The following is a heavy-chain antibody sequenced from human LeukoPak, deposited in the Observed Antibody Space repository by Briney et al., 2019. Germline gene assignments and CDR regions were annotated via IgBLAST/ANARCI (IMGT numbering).Heavy chain of an antibody. CDR1: GGSISSGSYY. Sequence: SETLSLTCTVSGGSISSGSYYWSWIRQPAGKGLEWIGRIYTSGSTNYNPSLKSRVTISVDTSKNQFSLKLSSVTAADTAVYYCARRYCSSTSCYTEGGDDAFDIWGQGTMVTVSS. V-gene: IGHV4-61*02. CDR2: IYTSGST. CDR3: ARRYCSSTSCYTEGGDDAFDI. D-gene: IGHD2-2*02. J-gene: IGHJ3*02.